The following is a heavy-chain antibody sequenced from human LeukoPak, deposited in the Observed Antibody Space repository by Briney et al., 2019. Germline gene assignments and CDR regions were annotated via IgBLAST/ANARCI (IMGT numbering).Heavy chain of an antibody. V-gene: IGHV1-69*05. D-gene: IGHD5-12*01. CDR2: VIPIFGTA. J-gene: IGHJ6*02. CDR3: ARSESGRVVWLRTYGMDV. Sequence: SVKVSCKASGGTFSSYAFSWVRQAPGQGLEWMGGVIPIFGTANYAQKFQGRVTMTRNTSISTAYMELSSLRSEDTAVYYCARSESGRVVWLRTYGMDVWGQGTTVTVSS. CDR1: GGTFSSYA.